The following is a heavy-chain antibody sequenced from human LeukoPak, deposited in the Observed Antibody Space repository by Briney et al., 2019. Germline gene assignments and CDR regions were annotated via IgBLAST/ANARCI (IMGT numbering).Heavy chain of an antibody. CDR3: AKDSGVLVYYDSSGYYDY. CDR1: GFPFSNYA. V-gene: IGHV3-23*01. Sequence: GRSLRLSCAASGFPFSNYAMSWVRQAPGKGLECVSVISGDGGTTYYADCVRGRFTISRDNSKNTLYLQMNSLRAGDTAVYYCAKDSGVLVYYDSSGYYDYWGQGTLVTVSS. D-gene: IGHD3-22*01. J-gene: IGHJ4*02. CDR2: ISGDGGTT.